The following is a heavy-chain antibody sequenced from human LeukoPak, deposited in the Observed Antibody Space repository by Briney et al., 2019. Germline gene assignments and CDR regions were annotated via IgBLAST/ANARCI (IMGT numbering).Heavy chain of an antibody. J-gene: IGHJ4*02. CDR2: IYHSGST. CDR1: GYSISSGYF. D-gene: IGHD3-3*01. V-gene: IGHV4-38-2*02. Sequence: SETLSLTCTVSGYSISSGYFWGWIRQPPGKGLEWIGEIYHSGSTNYNPSLKSRVTISVDKSKNQFSLKLSSATAADTAVYYCAREIYAVDLDYWGQGTLVTVSS. CDR3: AREIYAVDLDY.